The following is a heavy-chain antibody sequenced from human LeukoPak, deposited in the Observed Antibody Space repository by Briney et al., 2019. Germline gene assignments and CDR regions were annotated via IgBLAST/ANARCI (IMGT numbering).Heavy chain of an antibody. D-gene: IGHD6-13*01. Sequence: ASVKVSCKASGYTFTSYYMHWVRQAPGQGLEWMGIINPSGGSTSYAQKFQDRVTMTRDTSTSTVYMELSSLRSEDTAVYYCARATYSSSWFLSAFDIWGQGTMVTVSS. CDR2: INPSGGST. V-gene: IGHV1-46*01. CDR3: ARATYSSSWFLSAFDI. J-gene: IGHJ3*02. CDR1: GYTFTSYY.